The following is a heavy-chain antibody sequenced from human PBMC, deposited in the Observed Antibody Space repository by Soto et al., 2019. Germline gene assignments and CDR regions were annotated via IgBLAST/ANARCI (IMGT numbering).Heavy chain of an antibody. Sequence: EVQLLESGGDLVQPGGSLRLSCAASGFTFGTSTLSWFRQAPGKGLGWVSAISGSGGSPSYADSVQGRFTISRDNPKNTLYLQMNSLRVEDTAMYYCAKARCSTTNCYVPDYWGQGTLVTVSS. J-gene: IGHJ4*02. D-gene: IGHD2-2*01. CDR1: GFTFGTST. CDR3: AKARCSTTNCYVPDY. V-gene: IGHV3-23*01. CDR2: ISGSGGSP.